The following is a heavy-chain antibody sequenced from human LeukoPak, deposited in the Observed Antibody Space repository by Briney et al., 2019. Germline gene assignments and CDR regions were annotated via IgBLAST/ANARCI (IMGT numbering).Heavy chain of an antibody. Sequence: GGSLRLSCAASGFTFRSYRMNWVRQSPGKGLEWVASIKQGESERYYVDSVNGRFTISRDNAKNSLYLQMNSLRAEDTAVYYCARGDNSAFDIWGQGTMVTVSS. V-gene: IGHV3-7*04. D-gene: IGHD3-22*01. J-gene: IGHJ3*02. CDR3: ARGDNSAFDI. CDR2: IKQGESER. CDR1: GFTFRSYR.